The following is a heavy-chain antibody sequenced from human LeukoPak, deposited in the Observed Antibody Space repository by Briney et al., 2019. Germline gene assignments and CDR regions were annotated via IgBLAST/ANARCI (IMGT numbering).Heavy chain of an antibody. CDR1: GYTFTSYG. D-gene: IGHD3-3*01. CDR2: IXXXXGNT. CDR3: ARDGYYDFWSGYYYLPLFDY. Sequence: ASVKVSCKASGYTFTSYGISXXXQAPGQGLEWMXXIXXXXGNTNYAQKLQGRVTMTXXTSTSTAYMELRSLRSDDTAVYYCARDGYYDFWSGYYYLPLFDYWGQGTLVTVSS. V-gene: IGHV1-18*01. J-gene: IGHJ4*02.